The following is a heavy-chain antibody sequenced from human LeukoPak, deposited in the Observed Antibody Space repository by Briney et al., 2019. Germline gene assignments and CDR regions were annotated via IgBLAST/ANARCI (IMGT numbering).Heavy chain of an antibody. J-gene: IGHJ4*02. CDR1: GGSISSGGYY. V-gene: IGHV4-61*08. Sequence: SETLSLTCTVSGGSISSGGYYWSWIRQHPGKGLEWIGYIYYSGSTNYNPSLKSRVTISVDTSKNQFSLKLSSVTAADTAVYYCARTMGEGIAVAGFPAYFDYWGQGTLVTVSS. CDR3: ARTMGEGIAVAGFPAYFDY. D-gene: IGHD6-19*01. CDR2: IYYSGST.